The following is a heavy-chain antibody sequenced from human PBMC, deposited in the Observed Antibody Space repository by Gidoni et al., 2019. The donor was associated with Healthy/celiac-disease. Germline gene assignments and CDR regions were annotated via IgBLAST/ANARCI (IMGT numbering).Heavy chain of an antibody. CDR3: ARHVGTYGGNINDAFDI. CDR2: IYYSGST. Sequence: QLQLQESGPGLVKPSETLSLTCTVSGGSISSSSYYWGWIRQPPGKGLEWIGSIYYSGSTYYNPSLKSRVTISVDTSKNQFSLKLSSVTAADTAVYYCARHVGTYGGNINDAFDIWGQGTMVTVSS. J-gene: IGHJ3*02. CDR1: GGSISSSSYY. V-gene: IGHV4-39*01. D-gene: IGHD2-15*01.